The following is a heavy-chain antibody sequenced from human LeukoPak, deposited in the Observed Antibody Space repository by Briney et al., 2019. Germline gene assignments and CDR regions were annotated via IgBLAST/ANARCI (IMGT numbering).Heavy chain of an antibody. CDR2: IIPIFGTA. Sequence: SVKVSCKASGGTFSSYAISWMRQAPGQGLEWMGGIIPIFGTANYAQKFQGRVTITTDESTSTAYMELSSLRSEDTAVYYCARAPYSSGWYGQYNWFDPWGQGTLVTVSS. CDR3: ARAPYSSGWYGQYNWFDP. J-gene: IGHJ5*02. D-gene: IGHD6-19*01. CDR1: GGTFSSYA. V-gene: IGHV1-69*05.